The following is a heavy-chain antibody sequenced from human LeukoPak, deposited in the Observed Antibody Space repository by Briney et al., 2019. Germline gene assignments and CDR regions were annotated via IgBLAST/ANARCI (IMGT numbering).Heavy chain of an antibody. CDR3: ARDSGSYYWSAFDI. Sequence: GGSLRLSCAASGFTFSSYAMHWVRQAPGKGLEWVAVISYDGSNKYYADSVKGRFTISRDNSKNTLYLQMNSLRAEDTAVYYCARDSGSYYWSAFDIWGQGTMVTVSS. J-gene: IGHJ3*02. V-gene: IGHV3-30-3*01. CDR2: ISYDGSNK. D-gene: IGHD1-26*01. CDR1: GFTFSSYA.